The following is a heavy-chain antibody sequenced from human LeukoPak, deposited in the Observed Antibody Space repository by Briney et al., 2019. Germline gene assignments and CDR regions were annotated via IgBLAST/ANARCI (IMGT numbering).Heavy chain of an antibody. CDR2: INTSGGTT. D-gene: IGHD1-14*01. J-gene: IGHJ5*02. CDR1: GFSFSSYG. V-gene: IGHV3-23*01. CDR3: AKITGSGYNWFDP. Sequence: GGSLRLSCAASGFSFSSYGISWVRQAPGKGLEWVSTINTSGGTTYYADSVKGRFTISRDNSKNTLYLQMNSLRAEDTAVYYCAKITGSGYNWFDPWGQGTLVTVSS.